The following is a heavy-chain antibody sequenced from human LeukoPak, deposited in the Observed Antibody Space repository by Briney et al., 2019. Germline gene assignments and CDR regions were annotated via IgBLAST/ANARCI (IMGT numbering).Heavy chain of an antibody. CDR1: GYTFTGYY. CDR3: ARDELLAVYYFDY. Sequence: ASVKVSCKASGYTFTGYYMHWVRQAPGQGLEWMGWINPNSGGTNYAQKFQGRVTMTRDTSISTAYMELSRLRSDDTAVYYCARDELLAVYYFDYWGQGTLVTVSS. CDR2: INPNSGGT. V-gene: IGHV1-2*02. J-gene: IGHJ4*02. D-gene: IGHD1-26*01.